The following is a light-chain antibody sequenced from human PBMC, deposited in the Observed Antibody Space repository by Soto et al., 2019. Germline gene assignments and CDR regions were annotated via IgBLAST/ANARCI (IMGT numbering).Light chain of an antibody. J-gene: IGKJ2*01. CDR1: QSISSY. V-gene: IGKV1-39*01. CDR2: AAS. CDR3: QQSYSTPMYT. Sequence: DIQMTQSPSSLSASVGDRVTITCRASQSISSYLNWYQQKPGKAPKLLIYAASSLQSGVPSRFSGSGSGTDFTLTISSLQPEDFATYSCQQSYSTPMYTFGQGTKVDLK.